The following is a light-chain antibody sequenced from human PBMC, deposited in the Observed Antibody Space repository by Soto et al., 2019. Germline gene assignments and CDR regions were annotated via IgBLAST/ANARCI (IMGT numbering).Light chain of an antibody. CDR1: QSISSSY. Sequence: EIVLTQSPGTLSLSPGERATLSCRASQSISSSYLAWYQQKPGQAPRLLISGASSRTTGIPDRFSGSGSGTDFTLTISILEPEDLAVYFCQQYGSSPWTFGQGTKVEIK. V-gene: IGKV3-20*01. J-gene: IGKJ1*01. CDR2: GAS. CDR3: QQYGSSPWT.